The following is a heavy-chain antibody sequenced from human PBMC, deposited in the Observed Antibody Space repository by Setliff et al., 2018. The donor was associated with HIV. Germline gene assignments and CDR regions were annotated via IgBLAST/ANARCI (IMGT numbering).Heavy chain of an antibody. CDR3: ARTGPSTDGYNLVIDY. J-gene: IGHJ4*02. CDR2: INTNTGNP. CDR1: GYTFTRFA. Sequence: ASVKVSCKAFGYTFTRFAINWVRQAPGQGLEWMGWINTNTGNPTYAQGFTGRFVFSLDTSVSTAYLQILKAEDTAVYYCARTGPSTDGYNLVIDYWGQGTLVTSPQ. D-gene: IGHD5-12*01. V-gene: IGHV7-4-1*01.